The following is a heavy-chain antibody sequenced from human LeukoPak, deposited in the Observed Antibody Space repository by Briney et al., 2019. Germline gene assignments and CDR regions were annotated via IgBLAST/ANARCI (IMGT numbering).Heavy chain of an antibody. Sequence: GGSLRLSCAASGFTFSSYGMHWVRQAPGKGLEWVAVISYDGSNKYYADSVKGRFTISRDNSKNTLYLQMNSLRAEDTAVYYCAKDRSPHSSSGPKKDYWGQGTLVTVSS. J-gene: IGHJ4*02. CDR3: AKDRSPHSSSGPKKDY. V-gene: IGHV3-30*18. CDR1: GFTFSSYG. D-gene: IGHD6-13*01. CDR2: ISYDGSNK.